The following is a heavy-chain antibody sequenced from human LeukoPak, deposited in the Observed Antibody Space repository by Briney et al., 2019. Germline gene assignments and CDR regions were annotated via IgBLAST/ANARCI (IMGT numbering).Heavy chain of an antibody. CDR1: GGSISSYY. J-gene: IGHJ3*02. CDR2: IYTSGST. CDR3: ARDADSSSSNAFDI. D-gene: IGHD6-6*01. Sequence: SSETLSLTCTVSGGSISSYYWSWIRQPAGKGLEWFGRIYTSGSTNYNPSLKSRVTMSVDTSKNQFSLKLSSVTAADTAVYYCARDADSSSSNAFDIWGQGTMVTVSS. V-gene: IGHV4-4*07.